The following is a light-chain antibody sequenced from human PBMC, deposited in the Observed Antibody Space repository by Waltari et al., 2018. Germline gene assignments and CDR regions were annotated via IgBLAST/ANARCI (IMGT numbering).Light chain of an antibody. J-gene: IGKJ1*01. Sequence: EVVLTQSPGTLSLSPGEMATLSCRASHSVSRTYFAWYQQKPGRAPRLLIHGTSNRATGIPERFSGSVSETDFTLTIDRLEPEDFAVYYCQQYGGSVWTFGQGTKVEVK. CDR3: QQYGGSVWT. CDR1: HSVSRTY. V-gene: IGKV3-20*01. CDR2: GTS.